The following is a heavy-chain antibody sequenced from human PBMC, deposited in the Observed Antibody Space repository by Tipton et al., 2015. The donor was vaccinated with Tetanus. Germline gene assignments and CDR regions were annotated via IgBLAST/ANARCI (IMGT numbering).Heavy chain of an antibody. CDR3: ASMTPVDWYFDL. V-gene: IGHV4-34*01. J-gene: IGHJ2*01. CDR1: GGSFSGYH. CDR2: INHSGYT. D-gene: IGHD4-23*01. Sequence: TLSLTCVIYGGSFSGYHWTWIRQSPGKGLEWIGEINHSGYTSYNPSLKSRVTISVDTSKNQLSLKLTSVTAADTAVYYCASMTPVDWYFDLWGRGTLVTVSS.